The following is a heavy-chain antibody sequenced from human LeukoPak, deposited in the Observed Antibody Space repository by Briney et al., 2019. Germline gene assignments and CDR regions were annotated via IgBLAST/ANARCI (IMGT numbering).Heavy chain of an antibody. CDR3: AGDLSGTTTVTPTHPGGY. V-gene: IGHV3-21*01. J-gene: IGHJ4*02. D-gene: IGHD4-17*01. CDR2: ISSSSSYI. CDR1: GFTFSSYS. Sequence: PGGSLRLSCAASGFTFSSYSMTWVRQAPGKGLEWVSSISSSSSYIYYADSVKGRFTISRDNAKNSLYLQMNSLRAEDTAVYYCAGDLSGTTTVTPTHPGGYWGQGTLVTVSS.